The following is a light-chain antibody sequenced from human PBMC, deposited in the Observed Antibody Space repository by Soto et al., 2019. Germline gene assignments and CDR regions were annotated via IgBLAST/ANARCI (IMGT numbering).Light chain of an antibody. V-gene: IGKV1-5*01. Sequence: IQLTQSPSTLPASVGDRVTLTCRASQSISNCLAWYQQKPGTAPKLLIYHASILETAVPSRFSGNGSGTEFTLTISSLQPGDFSTYDVQQYNSYSVGQGSRVEIK. CDR3: QQYNSYS. CDR2: HAS. J-gene: IGKJ1*01. CDR1: QSISNC.